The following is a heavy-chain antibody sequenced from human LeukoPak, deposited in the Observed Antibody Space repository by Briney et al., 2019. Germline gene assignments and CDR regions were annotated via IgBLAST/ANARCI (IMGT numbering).Heavy chain of an antibody. CDR2: IYTSGST. CDR3: ARELSSSWYSYYYYGMDV. J-gene: IGHJ6*02. D-gene: IGHD6-13*01. V-gene: IGHV4-4*07. CDR1: GGSTSSYY. Sequence: SETLSLTCTVSGGSTSSYYWSWIRQPAGKGLEWIGRIYTSGSTNYNPSLKSRVTMSVDTSKNQFSLKLSSVTAADTAVYYCARELSSSWYSYYYYGMDVWGQGTTVTVSS.